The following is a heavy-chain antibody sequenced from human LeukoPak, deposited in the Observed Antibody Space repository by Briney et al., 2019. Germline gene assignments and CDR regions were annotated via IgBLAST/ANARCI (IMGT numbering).Heavy chain of an antibody. Sequence: SEALSLTCTVSGGSISSGGHYWSWIRQHPGKGLEWIGYIYYSGSTNYNPSLKSRVTISVDTSKNHFSLKLSSVTAADTAVYYCASTQYSSGWSWFDNWGQGTLVTVSS. J-gene: IGHJ4*02. CDR2: IYYSGST. V-gene: IGHV4-61*03. CDR1: GGSISSGGHY. CDR3: ASTQYSSGWSWFDN. D-gene: IGHD6-19*01.